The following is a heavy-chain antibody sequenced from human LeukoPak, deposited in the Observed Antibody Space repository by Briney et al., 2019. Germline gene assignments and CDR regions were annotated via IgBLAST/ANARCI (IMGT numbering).Heavy chain of an antibody. CDR2: IYYSGIT. J-gene: IGHJ5*02. V-gene: IGHV4-59*01. Sequence: SETLSLTCTVSGGSISSFYWSWIRQPPGKGLEWIADIYYSGITNYNPSLKSRATISVDTSKKQFTLKLSSVTAADTAVYYCARVTIAAAGIEGWFDPWGQGTLVTVSS. D-gene: IGHD6-13*01. CDR1: GGSISSFY. CDR3: ARVTIAAAGIEGWFDP.